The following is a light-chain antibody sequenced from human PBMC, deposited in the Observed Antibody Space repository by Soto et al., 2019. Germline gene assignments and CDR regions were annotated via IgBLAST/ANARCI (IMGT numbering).Light chain of an antibody. J-gene: IGLJ3*02. Sequence: QSAPTQPTSVPGSPGQSITISCTGTSSDVGSYDSVSWFQQHPGKAPKLMIYEVTNWPSGVSYRFSGSKSGNTASLTISGLQAEDEADYYCSSFTTTNTLVFGGGTKLTVL. V-gene: IGLV2-14*01. CDR2: EVT. CDR1: SSDVGSYDS. CDR3: SSFTTTNTLV.